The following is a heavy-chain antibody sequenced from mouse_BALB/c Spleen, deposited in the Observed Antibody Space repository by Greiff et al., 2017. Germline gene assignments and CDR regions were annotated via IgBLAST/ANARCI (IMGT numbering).Heavy chain of an antibody. CDR2: IYPGSGST. V-gene: IGHV1S22*01. CDR1: GYTFTSYW. CDR3: TIIYYDYDFDY. Sequence: LQQPGSELVRPGASVKLSCKASGYTFTSYWMHWVKQRPGQGLEWIGNIYPGSGSTNYDEKFKSKATLTVDTSSSTAYMQLSSLTSEDSAVYYCTIIYYDYDFDYWGQGTTLTVSS. J-gene: IGHJ2*01. D-gene: IGHD2-4*01.